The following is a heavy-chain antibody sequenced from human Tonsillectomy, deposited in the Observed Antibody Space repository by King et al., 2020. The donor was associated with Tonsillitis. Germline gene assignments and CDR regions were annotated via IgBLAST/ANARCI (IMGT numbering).Heavy chain of an antibody. CDR2: IIPIFGIA. CDR1: GGTFSSYT. D-gene: IGHD5-18*01. Sequence: VQLVESGAEVKKPGSSVKVSCKASGGTFSSYTISWVRQAPGLSLEWMGGIIPIFGIANYAQKFQGRVTLTADESTSTAYMELSSLRSEDTAVYYCARDLTAMVMDYWGQGTLVTVSS. V-gene: IGHV1-69*01. J-gene: IGHJ4*02. CDR3: ARDLTAMVMDY.